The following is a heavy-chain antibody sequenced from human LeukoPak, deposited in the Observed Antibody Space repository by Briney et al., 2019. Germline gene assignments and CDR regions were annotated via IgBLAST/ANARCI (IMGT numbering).Heavy chain of an antibody. Sequence: GXXLRLSCAVSGFTFSNYWMNWVRQAPGKGLEWVASIGQDGGEKSYVDSVKGRFTISRDNTKNSLYLQMSSLRAEDTAVYYCARDGTAAGLYFDLWGQGTLVTVSS. CDR2: IGQDGGEK. CDR1: GFTFSNYW. D-gene: IGHD6-13*01. V-gene: IGHV3-7*01. J-gene: IGHJ4*01. CDR3: ARDGTAAGLYFDL.